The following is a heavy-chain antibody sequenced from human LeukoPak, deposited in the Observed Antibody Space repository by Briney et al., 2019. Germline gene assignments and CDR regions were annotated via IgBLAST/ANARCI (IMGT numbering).Heavy chain of an antibody. J-gene: IGHJ5*02. CDR3: ASTPLGELSPNWFDP. D-gene: IGHD3-16*02. CDR1: GGSFSGYY. CDR2: INHSGST. V-gene: IGHV4-34*01. Sequence: SETLSLTCAVYGGSFSGYYWSWIRQPPGRGLEWIGEINHSGSTNYNPSLKSRVTISVDTSKNQFPLKLSSVTAADTAVYYCASTPLGELSPNWFDPWGQATLVTVSS.